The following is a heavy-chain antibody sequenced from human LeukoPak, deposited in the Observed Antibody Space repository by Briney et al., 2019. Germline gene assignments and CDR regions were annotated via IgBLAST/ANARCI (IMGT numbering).Heavy chain of an antibody. CDR3: ARGRSSGCGFDP. Sequence: EASVKVSCKASGYTFTSYDINWVRQATGQGLEWMGWMNPNSGNTGYAQKFQGRVTMTRNTSISTAYMELSSLRSEDTAVYYCARGRSSGCGFDPWGQGTLVTVSS. D-gene: IGHD6-19*01. V-gene: IGHV1-8*01. CDR2: MNPNSGNT. J-gene: IGHJ5*02. CDR1: GYTFTSYD.